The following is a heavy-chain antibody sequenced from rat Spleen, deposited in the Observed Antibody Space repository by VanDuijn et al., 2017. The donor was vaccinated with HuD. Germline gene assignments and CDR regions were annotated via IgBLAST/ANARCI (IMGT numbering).Heavy chain of an antibody. V-gene: IGHV5-22*01. CDR1: GFTFSDYN. CDR2: ISYDGSST. D-gene: IGHD3-8*01. CDR3: ARHALSPKFLFDY. Sequence: EVQLVESGGGLVQPGRSLKLSCAASGFTFSDYNMAWVRQAPKKGLEWVATISYDGSSTYYGDSVKGRFTISRDNAKSTLYLQMNSLRSEDTATYYCARHALSPKFLFDYWGQGVMVTVSS. J-gene: IGHJ2*01.